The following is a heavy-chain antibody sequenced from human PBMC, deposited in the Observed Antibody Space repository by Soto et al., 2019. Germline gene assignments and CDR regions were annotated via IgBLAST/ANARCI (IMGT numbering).Heavy chain of an antibody. Sequence: QVQLVQSGTEVKKPGASVKVSCKASGYTFTSYDINWVRQATGHGLEWMGWMNPNSGNTGYAQKIQGRVTMTRTTAISIAYMELSSLRSEDTDVYYCARGDDFWSGRLDYWGQGTLVTASS. CDR2: MNPNSGNT. D-gene: IGHD3-3*01. V-gene: IGHV1-8*01. J-gene: IGHJ4*02. CDR3: ARGDDFWSGRLDY. CDR1: GYTFTSYD.